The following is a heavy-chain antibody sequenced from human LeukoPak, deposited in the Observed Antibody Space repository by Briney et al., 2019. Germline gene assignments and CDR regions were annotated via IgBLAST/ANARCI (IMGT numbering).Heavy chain of an antibody. CDR1: GYTFTSYA. Sequence: GASVTVSCKASGYTFTSYAMHWVRQAPGQRLEWMGWINAGNGNTKYSQKFQGRVTITRDTSASTAYMELSSLRSEDTAVYYCARSGELFPFDYWGQGTLVTVSS. V-gene: IGHV1-3*01. CDR2: INAGNGNT. D-gene: IGHD3-10*01. CDR3: ARSGELFPFDY. J-gene: IGHJ4*02.